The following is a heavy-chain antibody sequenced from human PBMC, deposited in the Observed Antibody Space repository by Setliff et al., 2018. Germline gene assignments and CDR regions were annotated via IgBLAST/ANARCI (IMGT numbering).Heavy chain of an antibody. Sequence: ASVKVSCKASGYTFTSYDIHWVRQATGQGLEWMGWMNPNSGNTGYAQKFQGRVTMTRNTSITTAYMELSSLRSEDTAVYYCARGGSGIAAAGTGKTAFDIWGQGAMVTVSS. CDR3: ARGGSGIAAAGTGKTAFDI. CDR1: GYTFTSYD. CDR2: MNPNSGNT. D-gene: IGHD6-13*01. J-gene: IGHJ3*02. V-gene: IGHV1-8*02.